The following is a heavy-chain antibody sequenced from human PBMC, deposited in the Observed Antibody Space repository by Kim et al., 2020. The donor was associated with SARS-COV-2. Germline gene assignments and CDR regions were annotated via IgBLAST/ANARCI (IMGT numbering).Heavy chain of an antibody. J-gene: IGHJ6*01. Sequence: GGSLRLSCAASGFTFSSYGMHWVRQAPGKGLEWVAVISYDGSNKYYADSVKGRFTISRDNSKNTLYLQMNSLRAEDTAVYYCAKDPRGGSSSWDYYYYY. CDR2: ISYDGSNK. CDR3: AKDPRGGSSSWDYYYYY. V-gene: IGHV3-30*18. CDR1: GFTFSSYG. D-gene: IGHD6-13*01.